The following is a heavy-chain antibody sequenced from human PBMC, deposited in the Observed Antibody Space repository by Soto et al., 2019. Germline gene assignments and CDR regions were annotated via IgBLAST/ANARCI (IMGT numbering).Heavy chain of an antibody. V-gene: IGHV2-5*02. CDR2: IYWDDDK. CDR3: ARLKQQPDFDY. J-gene: IGHJ4*02. CDR1: GFSLSTSGVG. D-gene: IGHD6-13*01. Sequence: QITLKESGRTLVKPTQTLTLTCTFSGFSLSTSGVGVGWIRQPPGKALEWLALIYWDDDKRYSPSLKSRLTITKDTSKNQVVLTMTNLDPVDTATYYCARLKQQPDFDYWGQGTLVTVSS.